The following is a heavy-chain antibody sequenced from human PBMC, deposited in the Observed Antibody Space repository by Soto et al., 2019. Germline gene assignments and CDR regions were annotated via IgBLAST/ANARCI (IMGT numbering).Heavy chain of an antibody. CDR2: IYPGDSDT. CDR1: GFTFTSYW. J-gene: IGHJ4*02. V-gene: IGHV5-51*01. D-gene: IGHD2-2*01. Sequence: LKISCKASGFTFTSYWIAWVRQMPGKGLEWMGIIYPGDSDTSYSPSFQGQVTISADKSINTAYLQWSSLKASDTAMYYCAKHEGYCSSTTCSNFDYWGQGTLVTVSS. CDR3: AKHEGYCSSTTCSNFDY.